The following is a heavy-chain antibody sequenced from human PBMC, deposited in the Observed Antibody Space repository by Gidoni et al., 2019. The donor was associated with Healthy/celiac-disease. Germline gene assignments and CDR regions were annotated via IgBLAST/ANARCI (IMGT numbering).Heavy chain of an antibody. V-gene: IGHV3-21*01. J-gene: IGHJ3*02. CDR3: ARAYTNWDMIAGGAVDI. CDR1: GSTFSSYR. CDR2: SSSSSSYI. D-gene: IGHD3-22*01. Sequence: EVQLVESGGGLVKPGGSLRLYCAASGSTFSSYRMNWVRQAPGKGLEWVSSSSSSSSYIYYAYSGKGRFTISRDNAKNSLYLQMNSLRAEDTAVYYCARAYTNWDMIAGGAVDIWGQGTMVTVSS.